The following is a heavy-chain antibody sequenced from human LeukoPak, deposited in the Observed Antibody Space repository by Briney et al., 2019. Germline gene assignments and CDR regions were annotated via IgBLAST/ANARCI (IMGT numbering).Heavy chain of an antibody. CDR3: ARDVAGNLDH. J-gene: IGHJ4*02. Sequence: SGGSLRLSCAASGFTFSSYNMNWVRQAPGKGLEWVANIKQDGGEKNYLDSVKGRFTISRDNAKNTLYLQMSSLTAEDTAVYSCARDVAGNLDHWGQGTLVTVS. V-gene: IGHV3-7*03. CDR2: IKQDGGEK. CDR1: GFTFSSYN. D-gene: IGHD1-1*01.